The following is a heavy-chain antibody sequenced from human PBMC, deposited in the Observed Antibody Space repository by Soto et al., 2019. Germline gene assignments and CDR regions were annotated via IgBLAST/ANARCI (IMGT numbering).Heavy chain of an antibody. CDR2: IYYSGST. Sequence: QVQLQESGPGLVKPSQTLSFTCTVSGGSISSGDYYWSWIRQPPGKGLEWIGYIYYSGSTYYNPSLKSRVTISVDTSKNQLSLKLSSVTAADTAMYYCARNHYDLLTGYFPYWGQGTLVTVSP. J-gene: IGHJ4*02. CDR1: GGSISSGDYY. V-gene: IGHV4-30-4*01. D-gene: IGHD3-9*01. CDR3: ARNHYDLLTGYFPY.